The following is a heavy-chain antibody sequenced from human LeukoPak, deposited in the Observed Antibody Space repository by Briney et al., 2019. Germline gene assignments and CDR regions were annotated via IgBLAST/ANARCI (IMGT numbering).Heavy chain of an antibody. V-gene: IGHV4-34*01. J-gene: IGHJ4*02. CDR3: ARERAAKTRFDY. Sequence: SETLSLTCAVYGGSFSGYYWSWIRQPPGKGLEWIGEINHSGSTNYNPSLKSRVTISVDTSKNQFSLKLSSVTAADTAVYYCARERAAKTRFDYWGQGTLVTVSS. CDR2: INHSGST. D-gene: IGHD1-1*01. CDR1: GGSFSGYY.